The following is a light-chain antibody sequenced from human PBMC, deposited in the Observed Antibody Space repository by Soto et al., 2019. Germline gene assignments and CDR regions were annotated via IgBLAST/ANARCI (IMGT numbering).Light chain of an antibody. CDR1: SSDIGGYNY. V-gene: IGLV2-8*01. Sequence: QSALTQPPSASGSPGQSVTISCTGTSSDIGGYNYVSWYQQHPGKAPKLIIYEVSKRPSGVPDRFSGSKSGNTASLTVSGLQAEDEAAYYCTSYAGSNNLVFAGGTKLTVL. CDR3: TSYAGSNNLV. J-gene: IGLJ3*02. CDR2: EVS.